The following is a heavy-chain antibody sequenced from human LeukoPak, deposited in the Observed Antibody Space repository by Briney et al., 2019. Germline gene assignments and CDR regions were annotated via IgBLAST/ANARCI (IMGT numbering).Heavy chain of an antibody. CDR2: IYYSGST. J-gene: IGHJ4*02. Sequence: SETLSLTCTVSGGSISSYYWSWIRQPPGKGLEWIGYIYYSGSTKYNPSLKSRVSISVDTSKNQFSLKLSSVTAADTAVYYCARDADFDSSGYYYSSFDYWGQGTLVTVSS. V-gene: IGHV4-59*12. D-gene: IGHD3-22*01. CDR1: GGSISSYY. CDR3: ARDADFDSSGYYYSSFDY.